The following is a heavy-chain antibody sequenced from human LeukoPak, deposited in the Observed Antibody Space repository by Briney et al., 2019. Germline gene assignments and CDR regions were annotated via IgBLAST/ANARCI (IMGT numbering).Heavy chain of an antibody. CDR3: ARVRIGNSYDHYGMDV. V-gene: IGHV1-18*01. D-gene: IGHD5-18*01. Sequence: GASVKVSCKASGYTFTSYGISWVRQAPGQGLEWMGWISAYNGNTNYAQKLQGRVTMTTDTSTSTAYMELRSLRSDDTAVYYCARVRIGNSYDHYGMDVWGQGTTVTVSS. CDR1: GYTFTSYG. J-gene: IGHJ6*02. CDR2: ISAYNGNT.